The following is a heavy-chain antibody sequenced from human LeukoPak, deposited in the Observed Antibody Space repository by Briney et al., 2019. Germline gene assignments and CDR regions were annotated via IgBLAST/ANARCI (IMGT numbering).Heavy chain of an antibody. J-gene: IGHJ4*02. CDR2: IYYSGST. CDR1: GGSISSSSYY. CDR3: ARPHPPFIVVVPAAILD. V-gene: IGHV4-39*01. D-gene: IGHD2-2*02. Sequence: SETLSLTCTVSGGSISSSSYYWGWIRQPPGKGPEWIGSIYYSGSTYYNPSLKSRVTISVDTSKNQFSLKPSSVTAADTAVYYCARPHPPFIVVVPAAILDWGQGTLVTVSS.